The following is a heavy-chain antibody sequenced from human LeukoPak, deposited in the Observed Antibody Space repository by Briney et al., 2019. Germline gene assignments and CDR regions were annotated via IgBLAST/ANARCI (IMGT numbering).Heavy chain of an antibody. CDR2: IYYSGST. Sequence: SETLSLTCTVSGASISSTSYYWGWIRQPPGKGLEWIGSIYYSGSTYYNPSLKSRVTISVDTSKNQFSLKLSSVAAADTAVYYCARPHSLGSYYWYFDLWGRGTLVTVSS. J-gene: IGHJ2*01. CDR1: GASISSTSYY. D-gene: IGHD3-10*01. V-gene: IGHV4-39*01. CDR3: ARPHSLGSYYWYFDL.